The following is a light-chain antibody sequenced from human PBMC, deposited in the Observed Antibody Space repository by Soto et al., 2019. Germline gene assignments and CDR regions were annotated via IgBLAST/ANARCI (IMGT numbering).Light chain of an antibody. CDR1: TSNIGRND. CDR2: RNN. Sequence: QSVLTQPPSASGAPGQRVTISCSGGTSNIGRNDVYWYQQLPGTAPKIIIYRNNQRPSGVPDRFSGAKSGTSASLAISGVRSEDEADYYCAAWDDSLVFGGGTKLTVL. J-gene: IGLJ3*02. CDR3: AAWDDSLV. V-gene: IGLV1-47*01.